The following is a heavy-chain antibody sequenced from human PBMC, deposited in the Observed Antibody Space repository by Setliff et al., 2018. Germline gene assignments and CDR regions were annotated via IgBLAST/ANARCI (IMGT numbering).Heavy chain of an antibody. CDR3: VRSSAPQVVLAADFDF. Sequence: ASVKVSCKASGGTFSSYAISWVRQAPGQGLEWMGGIIPIFGTANYAQKFQGRVTITTDEPTSTAYMELSSLRSEDTAVYYCVRSSAPQVVLAADFDFWGQGTPVTVSS. J-gene: IGHJ4*02. D-gene: IGHD6-19*01. CDR1: GGTFSSYA. V-gene: IGHV1-69*05. CDR2: IIPIFGTA.